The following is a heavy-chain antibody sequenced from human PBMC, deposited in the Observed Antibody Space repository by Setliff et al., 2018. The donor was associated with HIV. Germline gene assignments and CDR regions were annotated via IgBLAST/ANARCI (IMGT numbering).Heavy chain of an antibody. CDR1: GYSISSGYY. CDR3: ARLTLYSSSWYGTRDYFDY. D-gene: IGHD6-13*01. Sequence: SETLSLTCAVSGYSISSGYYWGWIRQPPGKGLEWIGSIYYSGSTYYNPSLKSRVTISVDTSKNQFSLKLSSVTVADTAVYYCARLTLYSSSWYGTRDYFDYWGQGTLVTVSS. J-gene: IGHJ4*02. CDR2: IYYSGST. V-gene: IGHV4-38-2*01.